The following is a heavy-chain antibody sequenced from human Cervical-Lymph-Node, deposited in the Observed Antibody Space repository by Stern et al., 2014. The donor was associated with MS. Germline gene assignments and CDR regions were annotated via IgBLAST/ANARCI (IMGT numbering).Heavy chain of an antibody. CDR3: ARRGGVGATGAAFDI. D-gene: IGHD1-26*01. Sequence: EVQLVESGAEVKKPGESLKISCKGSGYSFTSYWIGWVRQMPGKGLEWLGIIYPGDYDTRYSPSFQGQVTISADKSISTAYLQWSSLKASDTAMYYCARRGGVGATGAAFDIWGQGTMVTVSS. V-gene: IGHV5-51*01. CDR1: GYSFTSYW. J-gene: IGHJ3*02. CDR2: IYPGDYDT.